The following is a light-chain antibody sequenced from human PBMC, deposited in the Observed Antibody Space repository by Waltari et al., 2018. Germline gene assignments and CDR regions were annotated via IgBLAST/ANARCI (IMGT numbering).Light chain of an antibody. CDR1: RAIANY. J-gene: IGKJ2*01. CDR2: AAS. Sequence: DIQMTQSPSYLSASVGDSVPITCRASRAIANYLAWYQQKPGKIPSLLIYAASTLESGVPSRFSGSGSVTEFTLTISSLQPEDVAVYYCQKYNSDPYTFGQGTKLEIK. V-gene: IGKV1-27*01. CDR3: QKYNSDPYT.